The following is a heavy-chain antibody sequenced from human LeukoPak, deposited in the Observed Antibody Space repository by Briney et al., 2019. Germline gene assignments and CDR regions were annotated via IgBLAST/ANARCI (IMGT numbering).Heavy chain of an antibody. CDR1: GFTFSSYS. J-gene: IGHJ4*02. V-gene: IGHV3-48*01. CDR3: ARETYCSGGSCYPYYFDY. CDR2: ISSSSSNI. D-gene: IGHD2-15*01. Sequence: PGGSLRLSCAASGFTFSSYSMNWVRQAPGKGLEWVSYISSSSSNIYYADSLKGRFTISRDNAKNSLYLQMNSLRAEDTAVYYCARETYCSGGSCYPYYFDYWGQGTLVTVSS.